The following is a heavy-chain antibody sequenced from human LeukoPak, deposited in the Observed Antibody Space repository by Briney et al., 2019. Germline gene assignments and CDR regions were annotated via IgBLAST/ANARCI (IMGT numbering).Heavy chain of an antibody. CDR1: GYSFTSYW. D-gene: IGHD2-2*01. CDR3: ARRGYCSTTSCSYQTFDI. Sequence: GESLKISCKGSGYSFTSYWIGWVRQMPGKGLEWMGIIYPGDSDTRYSPPFQGQVIISADKSISTAYLQWSSLKASDTAMYYCARRGYCSTTSCSYQTFDIWGQGTMVTVSS. CDR2: IYPGDSDT. V-gene: IGHV5-51*01. J-gene: IGHJ3*02.